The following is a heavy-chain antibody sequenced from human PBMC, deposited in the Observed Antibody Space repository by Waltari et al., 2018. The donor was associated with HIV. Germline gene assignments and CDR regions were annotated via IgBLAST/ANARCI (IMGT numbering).Heavy chain of an antibody. Sequence: QVRLVESGGGVVQPGRSLRLSCEASGFSFGGYYMHWVRQTPDKWLEWVAGISFEGAKKNYIDSVKGRFTVSRDNSKNTMYLQMNNLRPDDTAVYYCARDLAYSSTWPSYWGQGTLVTVSS. V-gene: IGHV3-30*03. CDR3: ARDLAYSSTWPSY. D-gene: IGHD6-13*01. J-gene: IGHJ4*02. CDR1: GFSFGGYY. CDR2: ISFEGAKK.